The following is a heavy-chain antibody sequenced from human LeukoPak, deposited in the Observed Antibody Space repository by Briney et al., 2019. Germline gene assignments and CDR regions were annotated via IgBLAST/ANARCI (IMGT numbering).Heavy chain of an antibody. CDR3: AREEWKYQLLGYYYYYMDV. J-gene: IGHJ6*03. CDR2: FDPEDGET. CDR1: GYTLTELS. D-gene: IGHD2-2*01. Sequence: ASVKVSCKVSGYTLTELSMHWVRQAPGKGLEWMGGFDPEDGETIYAQKFQGRVTMTEDTSTDTAYMELSSLRSEDTAVYYCAREEWKYQLLGYYYYYMDVWGKGTTVTISS. V-gene: IGHV1-24*01.